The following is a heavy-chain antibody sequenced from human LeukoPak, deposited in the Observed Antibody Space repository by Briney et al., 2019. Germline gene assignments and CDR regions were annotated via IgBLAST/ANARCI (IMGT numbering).Heavy chain of an antibody. V-gene: IGHV1-46*01. Sequence: GASVKVSCKASGYTFTSYYMHWVRQAPGQGLEWMGIINPSGGSTSYAQKFQGRVTMTRNTSISTAYMELSSLRSEDTAVYYCARAGPYCSGGSCYSNDAFDIWGQGTMVTVSS. CDR3: ARAGPYCSGGSCYSNDAFDI. J-gene: IGHJ3*02. D-gene: IGHD2-15*01. CDR1: GYTFTSYY. CDR2: INPSGGST.